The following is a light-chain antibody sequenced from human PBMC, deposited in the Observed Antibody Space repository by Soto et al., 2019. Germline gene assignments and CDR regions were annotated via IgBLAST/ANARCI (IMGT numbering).Light chain of an antibody. CDR3: CSYAGSYPYV. CDR1: SSDVGGYNY. V-gene: IGLV2-11*01. J-gene: IGLJ1*01. Sequence: QSALTQPRSVSGSPGQSVTISCTGTSSDVGGYNYVSWYQQHPGKAPKLMIYDVSKRPSGVPDRFSGSKSGNTASLTISGLQAEDEADYYCCSYAGSYPYVFGTGTKLTAL. CDR2: DVS.